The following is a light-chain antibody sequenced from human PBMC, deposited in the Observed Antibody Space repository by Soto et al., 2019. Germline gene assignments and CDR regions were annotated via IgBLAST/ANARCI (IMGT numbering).Light chain of an antibody. CDR3: QQYGNVPRT. CDR2: AAS. CDR1: RAINRNF. V-gene: IGKV3-20*01. J-gene: IGKJ1*01. Sequence: EIVLTQSPGTLSLSPGERATLSCRASRAINRNFLAWYQHKPGQAPRLLIYAASTRTTGIPYRFSGRGSGTDFVLSISRLEPEDFAVYFYQQYGNVPRTYGQGSKVEIK.